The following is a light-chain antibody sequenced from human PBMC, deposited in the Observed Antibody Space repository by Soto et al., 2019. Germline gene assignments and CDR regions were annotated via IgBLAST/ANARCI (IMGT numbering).Light chain of an antibody. CDR3: QQYDNWPIT. CDR2: GAS. CDR1: QSININ. V-gene: IGKV3-15*01. J-gene: IGKJ5*01. Sequence: EIWMTQSPATLSVSPGERATLSCRASQSININLAWYQQKPGQAPRLLIYGASTRATGLPARFSGSGSGTEFTLIISSLQSEDSELYYCQQYDNWPITFGQGTRLEIK.